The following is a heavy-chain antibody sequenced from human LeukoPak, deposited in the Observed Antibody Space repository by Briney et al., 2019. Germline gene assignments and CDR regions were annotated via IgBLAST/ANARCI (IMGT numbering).Heavy chain of an antibody. CDR1: GFTFSSYS. V-gene: IGHV3-48*04. CDR3: ARVDTAMAVDY. CDR2: VSNSGGGSTK. J-gene: IGHJ4*02. Sequence: GGSLRLSCAASGFTFSSYSMNWIRQAPGKGLEWVSYVSNSGGGSTKYYADSVKGRFIITRDNAKNSLYLQMNNLRAEDTAVYYCARVDTAMAVDYWGQGTLVTVSS. D-gene: IGHD5-18*01.